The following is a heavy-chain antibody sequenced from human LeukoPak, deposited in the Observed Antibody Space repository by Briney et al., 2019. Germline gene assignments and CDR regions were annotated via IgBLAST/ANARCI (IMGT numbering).Heavy chain of an antibody. Sequence: GGSLRLSCAASGFTFGSDWMNWVRQAPGKGLEWVTNINQDGTMKYYVDSVKGRFTISRDNPKNSLYLQMNSLRAEDTAVYYCARGGSYLSAFDIWGQGTMVTVSS. D-gene: IGHD1-26*01. V-gene: IGHV3-7*04. J-gene: IGHJ3*02. CDR1: GFTFGSDW. CDR3: ARGGSYLSAFDI. CDR2: INQDGTMK.